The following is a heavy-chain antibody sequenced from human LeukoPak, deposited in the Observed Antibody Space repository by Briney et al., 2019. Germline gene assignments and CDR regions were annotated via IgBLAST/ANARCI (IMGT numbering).Heavy chain of an antibody. D-gene: IGHD2-21*02. J-gene: IGHJ4*02. CDR1: GFTFSSHG. V-gene: IGHV3-33*01. CDR3: ARDYCGGDCYVDS. CDR2: LWYDGRTK. Sequence: GGSLRLSCAASGFTFSSHGMHWVRQAPGKGLEWVAVLWYDGRTKYYAESVKGRFTISRDNSKNTLYLQMNSLRAEDTAVYYCARDYCGGDCYVDSWGQGTLVTVSS.